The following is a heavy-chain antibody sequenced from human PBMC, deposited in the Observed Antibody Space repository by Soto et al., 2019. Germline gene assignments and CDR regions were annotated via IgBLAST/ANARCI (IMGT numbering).Heavy chain of an antibody. CDR3: ERDPYGSRGEEGFLFDY. Sequence: ASVKVSCKASGYSFTSYGISWVRQAPEQGLEWMGWISAYNGNTNYAQKLQGRVTMTTDTSTSTAYMELRSLRSDDTAVYYCERDPYGSRGEEGFLFDYWGQGTLVTVSS. J-gene: IGHJ4*02. V-gene: IGHV1-18*01. D-gene: IGHD2-15*01. CDR1: GYSFTSYG. CDR2: ISAYNGNT.